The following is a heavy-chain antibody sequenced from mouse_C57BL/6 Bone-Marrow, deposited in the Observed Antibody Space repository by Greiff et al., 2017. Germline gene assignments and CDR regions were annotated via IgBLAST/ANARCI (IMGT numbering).Heavy chain of an antibody. D-gene: IGHD1-1*01. CDR2: IRLKSDNYAT. V-gene: IGHV6-3*01. CDR3: TGGLLRPWFAY. CDR1: GFTFSNYW. Sequence: DVKLVESGGGLVQPGGSMKLSCVASGFTFSNYWMNWVRQSPEKGLEWVAQIRLKSDNYATHYAVSVKGRFTISKDDSKSRVYLQMNNLRAEDTVIYCCTGGLLRPWFAYWGQGTLVTVSA. J-gene: IGHJ3*01.